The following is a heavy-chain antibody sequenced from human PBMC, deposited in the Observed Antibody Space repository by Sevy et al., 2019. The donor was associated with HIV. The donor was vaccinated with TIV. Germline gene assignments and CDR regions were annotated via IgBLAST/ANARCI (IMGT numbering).Heavy chain of an antibody. D-gene: IGHD1-7*01. CDR2: ISAYNGNT. CDR3: ASDQDETYNWNLNY. V-gene: IGHV1-18*01. Sequence: ASVKVSCKASGYTFTSYGISWVRQAPGQGLEWMGWISAYNGNTNYAQKLQGRVTMTTDTSTSTAYMELRSLRSDDTAVYYCASDQDETYNWNLNYWGQGTLVTVSS. CDR1: GYTFTSYG. J-gene: IGHJ4*02.